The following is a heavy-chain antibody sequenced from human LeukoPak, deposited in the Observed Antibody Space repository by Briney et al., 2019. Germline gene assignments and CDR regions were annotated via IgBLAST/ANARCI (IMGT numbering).Heavy chain of an antibody. V-gene: IGHV1-69*13. Sequence: ASVKVSCKASEGTFSSYAISWVRQAPGQGLEWMGGIIPIFGTANYAQKFQGRVTITADESTSTAYMELSSLRSEDTAVYYCARDEPLYCGGDCFLGWGQGTLVTVSS. CDR3: ARDEPLYCGGDCFLG. CDR1: EGTFSSYA. J-gene: IGHJ4*02. D-gene: IGHD2-21*02. CDR2: IIPIFGTA.